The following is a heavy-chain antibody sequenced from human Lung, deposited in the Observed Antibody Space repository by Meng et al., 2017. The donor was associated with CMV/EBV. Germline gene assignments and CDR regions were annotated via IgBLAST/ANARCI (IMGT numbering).Heavy chain of an antibody. D-gene: IGHD2-15*01. J-gene: IGHJ5*02. CDR1: VFTFSSFE. CDR3: SRGGGRYCSGGSCYRTGFDP. Sequence: SXAASVFTFSSFEMNWVRQAPGKGLDWVSYISSSGTTIYYADSVKGRFTISRDNAKNSLYLQMNSLRAEDTAVYYCSRGGGRYCSGGSCYRTGFDPXGQGXLVTVSS. CDR2: ISSSGTTI. V-gene: IGHV3-48*03.